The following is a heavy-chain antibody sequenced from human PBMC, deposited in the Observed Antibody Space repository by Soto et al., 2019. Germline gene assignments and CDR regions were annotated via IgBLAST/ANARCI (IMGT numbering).Heavy chain of an antibody. CDR3: AAAASWHGATCYSGHNWFDP. CDR2: FDPEHDET. Sequence: QVQLIQSGAEVKRPGASVKVSCKVSGYTLAEVSIHWVRQAPGKGLEWMGGFDPEHDETLFAQSFQGSVTMTEDSYADTAYMELNSLRSEDTAVYYCAAAASWHGATCYSGHNWFDPWGQGTLVTVSS. CDR1: GYTLAEVS. J-gene: IGHJ5*02. V-gene: IGHV1-24*01. D-gene: IGHD2-15*01.